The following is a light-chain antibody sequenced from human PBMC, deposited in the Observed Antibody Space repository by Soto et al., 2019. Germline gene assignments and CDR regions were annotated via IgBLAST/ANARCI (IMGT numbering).Light chain of an antibody. CDR1: QSVSSY. J-gene: IGKJ5*01. CDR3: QQRSNWPPIT. CDR2: DAS. Sequence: EIVLTQSPATLSLSPGERATLSCGASQSVSSYLAWYQQKPGQAPRLLIYDASNRATGIPARFSGSGSGTAFTLTISSLEPEDFAVYYCQQRSNWPPITFGQGTRLEIK. V-gene: IGKV3-11*01.